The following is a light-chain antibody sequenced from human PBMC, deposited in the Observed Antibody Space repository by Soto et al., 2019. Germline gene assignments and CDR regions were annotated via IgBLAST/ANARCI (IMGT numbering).Light chain of an antibody. CDR2: LGS. CDR3: MQALQTPRT. Sequence: DIVMTQSPLSLPVTPGEPASIPCRSSQSLLHSNGYNYLDWYLQKPGQSPQLLIYLGSNRASGVHDRFSGSGSGTDFTLKISRVEAEDVGVYYCMQALQTPRTFGPGTKVDIK. J-gene: IGKJ3*01. V-gene: IGKV2-28*01. CDR1: QSLLHSNGYNY.